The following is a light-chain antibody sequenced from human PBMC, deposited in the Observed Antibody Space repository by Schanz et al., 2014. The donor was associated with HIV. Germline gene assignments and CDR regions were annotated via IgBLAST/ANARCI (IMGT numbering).Light chain of an antibody. CDR3: QQYDNWPPPT. V-gene: IGKV3-15*01. J-gene: IGKJ4*01. CDR1: QSVSSSY. Sequence: EIVLTQSPGTLSLSPGERATLSCRASQSVSSSYFAWYQQKPGQAPRLLIYRASTRATGIPARFSGSGSGTEFTLTISSLLSEDFAVYYCQQYDNWPPPTFGGGTKVEIK. CDR2: RAS.